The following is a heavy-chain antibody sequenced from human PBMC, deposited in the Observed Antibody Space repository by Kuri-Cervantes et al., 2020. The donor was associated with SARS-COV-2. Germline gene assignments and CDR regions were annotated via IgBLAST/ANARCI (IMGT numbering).Heavy chain of an antibody. CDR2: MNPNSGNT. CDR3: ARDTGYSHNWFDP. J-gene: IGHJ5*02. Sequence: ASVKVSCKASGGTFSSYAISWVRQAPGQGLEWMGWMNPNSGNTGYAQKFQGRVTMTRNTSISTAYMELSSLRSEDTAVYYCARDTGYSHNWFDPWGQGTLVTVSS. V-gene: IGHV1-8*02. CDR1: GGTFSSYA. D-gene: IGHD6-13*01.